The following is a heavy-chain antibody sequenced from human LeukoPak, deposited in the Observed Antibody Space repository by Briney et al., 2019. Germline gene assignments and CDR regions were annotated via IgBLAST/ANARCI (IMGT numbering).Heavy chain of an antibody. Sequence: SETLSLTCSVSGGSLSSYYWSWIRQPPGKGLEWIGYIYYSGSTNYNPSLKSRVTISVDTSKNQFSLKLSSVTAADTAVYYCARDPGPGGPYNWFDPWGQGTLVTVSS. J-gene: IGHJ5*02. V-gene: IGHV4-59*01. D-gene: IGHD3-16*01. CDR3: ARDPGPGGPYNWFDP. CDR1: GGSLSSYY. CDR2: IYYSGST.